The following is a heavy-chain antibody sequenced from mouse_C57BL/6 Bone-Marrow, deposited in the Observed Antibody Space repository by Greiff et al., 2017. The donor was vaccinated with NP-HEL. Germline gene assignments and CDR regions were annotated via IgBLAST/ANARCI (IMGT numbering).Heavy chain of an antibody. CDR1: GYAFSSSW. CDR2: IYPGDGDT. CDR3: ARKAYGSRNYFDY. V-gene: IGHV1-82*01. Sequence: QVQLQQSGPELVKPGASVKISCKASGYAFSSSWMNWVKQRPGKGLEWIGRIYPGDGDTKYNGKFTGKATLTADNSSSTPYMQLSSLTSEDSAVYFCARKAYGSRNYFDYWGQGTTLTVSS. J-gene: IGHJ2*01. D-gene: IGHD1-1*01.